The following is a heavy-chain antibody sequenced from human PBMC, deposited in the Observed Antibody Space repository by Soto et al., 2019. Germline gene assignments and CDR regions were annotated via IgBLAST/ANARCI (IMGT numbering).Heavy chain of an antibody. CDR2: ISAYNGNT. CDR3: ARDLESAYCGGDCYFIPHYYGMDV. Sequence: ASVKVSCKASGYTFTSYGISWVRQAPGQGLEWMRWISAYNGNTNYAQKLQGRVTITTDTSTSTAYMELRSLRSDDTAVYYCARDLESAYCGGDCYFIPHYYGMDVWGQGTTVTVSS. V-gene: IGHV1-18*01. CDR1: GYTFTSYG. D-gene: IGHD2-21*02. J-gene: IGHJ6*02.